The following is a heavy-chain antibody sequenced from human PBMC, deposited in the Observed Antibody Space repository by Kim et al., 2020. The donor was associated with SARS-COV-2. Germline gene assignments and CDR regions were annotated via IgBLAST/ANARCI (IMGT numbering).Heavy chain of an antibody. CDR1: GFTFSSYA. V-gene: IGHV3-23*01. J-gene: IGHJ5*02. CDR3: AKDRGRIAAAGTLGSRWFDP. CDR2: ISGSGGST. D-gene: IGHD6-13*01. Sequence: GGSLRLSCAASGFTFSSYAMSWVRQAPGKGLEWVSAISGSGGSTYYADSVKGRFTISRDNSKNTLYLQMNSLRAEDTAVYYCAKDRGRIAAAGTLGSRWFDPWGQGTLVTVSS.